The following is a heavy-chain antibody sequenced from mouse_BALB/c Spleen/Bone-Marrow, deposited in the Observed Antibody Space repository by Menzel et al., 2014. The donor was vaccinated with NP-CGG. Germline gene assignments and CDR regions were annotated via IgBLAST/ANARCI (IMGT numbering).Heavy chain of an antibody. CDR3: ARRDGYLFAN. D-gene: IGHD2-3*01. J-gene: IGHJ3*01. CDR1: GFFLTSYG. V-gene: IGHV2-2*02. CDR2: IWSDGST. Sequence: QVQLQQSGPGLVQPSQSLSITCTVSGFFLTSYGVHWVRRSPGKGLEWLGVIWSDGSTDYNAAFISRLNISKDNSKSQIFFKMNSLQPNDTAIYFCARRDGYLFANWGQGTLVTVSA.